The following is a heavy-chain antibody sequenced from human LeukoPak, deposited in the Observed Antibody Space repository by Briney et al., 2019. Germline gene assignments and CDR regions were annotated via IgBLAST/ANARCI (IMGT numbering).Heavy chain of an antibody. J-gene: IGHJ1*01. CDR3: ARVSPGSSSGYFQH. CDR1: GYTFTSYG. V-gene: IGHV1-18*01. CDR2: ISAYNGNT. Sequence: ASVKVSCKASGYTFTSYGISWVRQAPGQGLEWMGWISAYNGNTNYAQKLQGRVTMTTDTSTSTAYMELRSLRSDDTAVYYCARVSPGSSSGYFQHWGQGTLVTVSS. D-gene: IGHD6-6*01.